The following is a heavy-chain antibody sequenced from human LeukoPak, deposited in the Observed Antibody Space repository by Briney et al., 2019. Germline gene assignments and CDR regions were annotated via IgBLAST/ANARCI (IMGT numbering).Heavy chain of an antibody. Sequence: PGKSLRLSCAASGFTFSSYGMHWVRQAPGKGLEWVAVIWYDGSNKYYADSVKGRFTISRDNSKNTLYLQMNRLRAEDTAVYYCARDLWYGSGILFPCYYYGMDVWGQGTTVTVSS. J-gene: IGHJ6*02. CDR1: GFTFSSYG. CDR3: ARDLWYGSGILFPCYYYGMDV. D-gene: IGHD3-10*01. V-gene: IGHV3-33*08. CDR2: IWYDGSNK.